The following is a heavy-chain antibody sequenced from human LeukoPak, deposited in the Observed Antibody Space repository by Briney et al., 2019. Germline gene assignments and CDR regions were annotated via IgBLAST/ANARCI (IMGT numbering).Heavy chain of an antibody. CDR3: ARDSRAVAADFDY. Sequence: GGSLRLSCAASGFTFSNYIMNWVRQAPGKGLEWVSSISSSGSYIYYADSVKGRFTISRDNAKNSLYLQMNSLRAEDTAEYFCARDSRAVAADFDYWGQGTLVTVSS. D-gene: IGHD6-19*01. CDR1: GFTFSNYI. V-gene: IGHV3-21*01. CDR2: ISSSGSYI. J-gene: IGHJ4*02.